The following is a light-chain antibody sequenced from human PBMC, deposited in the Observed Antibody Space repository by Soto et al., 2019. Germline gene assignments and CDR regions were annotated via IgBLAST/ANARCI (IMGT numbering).Light chain of an antibody. CDR1: QSISSW. CDR2: KAS. CDR3: QQYNSHPRT. Sequence: DIQMTQSPSTLSASVGDRATITCRASQSISSWLAWYQQKPGKAPKLLIYKASSLESGVPSRFSGSGSGTEFTLTISSLQPDDFATYYCQQYNSHPRTFGQGTKVEIK. J-gene: IGKJ1*01. V-gene: IGKV1-5*03.